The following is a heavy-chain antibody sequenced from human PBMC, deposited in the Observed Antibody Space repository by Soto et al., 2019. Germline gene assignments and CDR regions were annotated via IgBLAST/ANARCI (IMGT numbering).Heavy chain of an antibody. CDR2: ISAYNGNT. J-gene: IGHJ6*02. V-gene: IGHV1-18*01. CDR1: GYTFTSYG. Sequence: QVQLVQSGAEVKKPGASVKVCCKASGYTFTSYGISWVRQAPGQGLEWMGWISAYNGNTNYAQKLQGRVTMTTDTSTSTAYTELRSLRSDYKAVYYCARVQKDIVLVPAATPPYYYGMDVWGQGTTVTVSS. D-gene: IGHD2-2*01. CDR3: ARVQKDIVLVPAATPPYYYGMDV.